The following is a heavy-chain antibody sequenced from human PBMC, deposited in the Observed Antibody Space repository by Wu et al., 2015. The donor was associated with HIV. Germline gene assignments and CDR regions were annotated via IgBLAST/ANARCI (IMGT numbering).Heavy chain of an antibody. CDR1: GGTFSSYG. J-gene: IGHJ5*02. Sequence: QVQLVQSGAEVKKPGSSVKVSCKASGGTFSSYGFNWVRQAPGQGLEWMGGFIPIFGTTKYAQNFQGRVTITTDESTSTAYMEVNSLRSEDTAVYYCARDRDNGYSAPLRRRTFSYEPWGSDGNGLRFDP. D-gene: IGHD1-26*01. CDR2: FIPIFGTT. CDR3: ARDRDNGYSAPLRRRTFSYEPWGSDGNGLRFDP. V-gene: IGHV1-69*05.